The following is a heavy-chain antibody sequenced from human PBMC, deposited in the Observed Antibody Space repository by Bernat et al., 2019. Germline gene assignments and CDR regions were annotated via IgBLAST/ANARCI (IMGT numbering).Heavy chain of an antibody. V-gene: IGHV3-23*01. J-gene: IGHJ5*02. CDR3: TTEGSGWYSP. CDR1: GFTFNIYA. Sequence: EVQLLESGGGLVQPGGSLRLSCAASGFTFNIYAMSWVRQAPGRGLEWVSAINGSGGGTFYTDSVKGRFTISRDNSKNTLYLQMNSLRAEDTAVYYCTTEGSGWYSPWGQGTLVTVSS. CDR2: INGSGGGT. D-gene: IGHD6-19*01.